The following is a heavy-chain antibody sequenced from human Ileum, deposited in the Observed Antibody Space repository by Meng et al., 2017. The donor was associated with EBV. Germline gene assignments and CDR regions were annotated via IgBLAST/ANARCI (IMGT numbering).Heavy chain of an antibody. CDR3: ARDYSSSWYSGGFFKY. D-gene: IGHD6-13*01. J-gene: IGHJ1*01. CDR2: IFNSGST. Sequence: LQGAAPGPVRPPDTRSLTCTVPGASISSTPYYRGWIRQPPGKGLEWIGNIFNSGSTSYSPSLKSRVTISVDTSKNQFSLKLSSVTAADTAVYYCARDYSSSWYSGGFFKYWGQGILVTVSS. V-gene: IGHV4-39*07. CDR1: GASISSTPYY.